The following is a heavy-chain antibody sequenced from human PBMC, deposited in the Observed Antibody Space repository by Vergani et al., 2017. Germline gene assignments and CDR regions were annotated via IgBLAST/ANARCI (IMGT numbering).Heavy chain of an antibody. CDR2: IYYSGST. D-gene: IGHD2-2*01. CDR1: GGSISSSSYY. J-gene: IGHJ5*02. CDR3: ARQISDIVVVPAANWFDP. V-gene: IGHV4-39*01. Sequence: QVQLQESGPGLVKPSETLSLTCTVSGGSISSSSYYWGWIRQPPGKGLEWIGSIYYSGSTYYNPSLKSRVTISVDTSKNQFSLKLSSVTAADTAVYYCARQISDIVVVPAANWFDPWGQGTLVTVSS.